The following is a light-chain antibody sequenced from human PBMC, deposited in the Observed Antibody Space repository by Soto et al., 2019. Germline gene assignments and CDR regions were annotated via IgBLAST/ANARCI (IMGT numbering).Light chain of an antibody. Sequence: VLTQPPSVSGAPGQRVTISCTGSSSNIGAGYDVHWYQQLPGTAPKVLIYGNSNRPAGVPDRFSGSKSGTSASLAITGLQAEDEADYYCQSYDSSLSGSVVFGGGTKVTVL. CDR2: GNS. CDR3: QSYDSSLSGSVV. CDR1: SSNIGAGYD. J-gene: IGLJ2*01. V-gene: IGLV1-40*01.